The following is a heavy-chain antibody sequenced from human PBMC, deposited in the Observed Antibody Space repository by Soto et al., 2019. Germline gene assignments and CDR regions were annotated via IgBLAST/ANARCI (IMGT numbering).Heavy chain of an antibody. CDR3: ARGGVVATIVYFDY. V-gene: IGHV4-59*01. Sequence: WTWIRQSPGKGLEWIGNIHFSGNTNYNPSLKSRVTISVDTSKSQFSLKLSSVTAADTAVYYCARGGVVATIVYFDYWGQGTLVTVSA. J-gene: IGHJ4*02. D-gene: IGHD5-12*01. CDR2: IHFSGNT.